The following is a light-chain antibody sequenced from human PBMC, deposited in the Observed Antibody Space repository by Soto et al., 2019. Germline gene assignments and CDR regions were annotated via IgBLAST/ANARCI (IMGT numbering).Light chain of an antibody. CDR1: QSISNW. V-gene: IGKV1-5*01. CDR3: QQYNNYSYT. J-gene: IGKJ2*01. CDR2: DAS. Sequence: DIQMTQSPSTLSASVGDRVTITCRASQSISNWLAWYQQRPGEAPKLLMYDASTLENWVPSRFSGSGSGTEFTLTISGLRPDDFAAYYCQQYNNYSYTFGQGTKLEIK.